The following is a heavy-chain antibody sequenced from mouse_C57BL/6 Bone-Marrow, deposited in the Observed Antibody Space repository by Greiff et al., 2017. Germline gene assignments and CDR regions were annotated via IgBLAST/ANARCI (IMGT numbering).Heavy chain of an antibody. D-gene: IGHD2-5*01. V-gene: IGHV1-81*01. CDR3: ARDYSNPDY. CDR2: IYPRSGNT. Sequence: VKLMESGAELARPGASVKLSCKASGYTFTSYGISWVKQRTGQGLEWIGEIYPRSGNTYYNEKFKGKATLTADKSSSTAYMELRSLTSEDSAVYFCARDYSNPDYWGQGTTLTVSS. CDR1: GYTFTSYG. J-gene: IGHJ2*01.